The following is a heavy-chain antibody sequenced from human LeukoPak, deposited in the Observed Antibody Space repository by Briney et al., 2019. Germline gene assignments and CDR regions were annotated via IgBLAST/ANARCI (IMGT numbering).Heavy chain of an antibody. J-gene: IGHJ4*02. CDR1: GFTFSTYW. V-gene: IGHV3-74*01. Sequence: GGSLRLSFAASGFTFSTYWMHWVRQAPGEGLVWVSRINTNGRRTDYADSVKGRFTISRDNAKNTLYLQMDSLRVEDTAVYYCVRTGIRNDFWSGFDYWGQGSLVAVSS. CDR2: INTNGRRT. CDR3: VRTGIRNDFWSGFDY. D-gene: IGHD3-3*01.